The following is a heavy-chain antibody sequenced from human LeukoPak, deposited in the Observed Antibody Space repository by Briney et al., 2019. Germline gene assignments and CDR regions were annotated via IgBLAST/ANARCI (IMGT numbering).Heavy chain of an antibody. Sequence: GRSLRLSCAASGFTFSSYAMHWVRQAPGKGLEWVAVISYDGSNKYYADSVKGRFTISRDNSKNTLYLQMNSLRAEDTAVYCCARYGSGSYYTSRSYYYMDVWGKGTTVTVSS. CDR2: ISYDGSNK. CDR1: GFTFSSYA. CDR3: ARYGSGSYYTSRSYYYMDV. V-gene: IGHV3-30*04. J-gene: IGHJ6*03. D-gene: IGHD3-10*01.